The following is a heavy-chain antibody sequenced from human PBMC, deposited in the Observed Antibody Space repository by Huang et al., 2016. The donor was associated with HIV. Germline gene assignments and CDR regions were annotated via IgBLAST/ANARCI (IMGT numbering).Heavy chain of an antibody. D-gene: IGHD1-7*01. Sequence: EVQLVESGGGLVKPGGSLRLSCAASGFTFSDYSMSWVRQESGKGLQWVLHISGSSSYIYYVDSVKGRFAISRDNAKNLLFLQMNSLRAEDTAVYYCARRYNWNYVAHGFDIWGQGTMVTVSS. CDR1: GFTFSDYS. J-gene: IGHJ3*02. V-gene: IGHV3-21*05. CDR2: ISGSSSYI. CDR3: ARRYNWNYVAHGFDI.